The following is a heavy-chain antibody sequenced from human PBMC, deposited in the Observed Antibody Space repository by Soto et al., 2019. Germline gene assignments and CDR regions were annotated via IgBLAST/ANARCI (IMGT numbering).Heavy chain of an antibody. V-gene: IGHV4-34*01. CDR1: GGSFSGYY. CDR3: ARESHDILAGPPWVWYFDL. J-gene: IGHJ2*01. D-gene: IGHD3-9*01. Sequence: QVQLQQWAAAPLRPLETLSLSCGVSGGSFSGYYWAWIRQSPGKGLEWIGEINDRGSTNYNPSLKSGVSISVDRSKNHYLLNLRSVTAADTAVYYCARESHDILAGPPWVWYFDLWGRGTLVTVSS. CDR2: INDRGST.